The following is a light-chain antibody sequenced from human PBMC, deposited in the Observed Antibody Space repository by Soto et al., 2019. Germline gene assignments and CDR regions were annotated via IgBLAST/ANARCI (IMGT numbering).Light chain of an antibody. CDR1: TSNIGSNY. CDR3: ATWDDSLNGFYV. J-gene: IGLJ1*01. V-gene: IGLV1-47*01. CDR2: RNN. Sequence: ALTQPPSASGTPGQGVTISCSGSTSNIGSNYVYWYQQLPGTAPKLLIYRNNQRPSGVPDRFSGSKSGTSASLAISGLRSDDEADYFCATWDDSLNGFYVFGTGTKVTVL.